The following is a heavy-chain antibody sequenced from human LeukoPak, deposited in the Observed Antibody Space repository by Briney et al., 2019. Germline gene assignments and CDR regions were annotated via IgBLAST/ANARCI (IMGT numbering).Heavy chain of an antibody. V-gene: IGHV1-2*02. CDR1: GYTFTGYY. Sequence: RASVKVSCKASGYTFTGYYVHWVRQAPGQGLEWMGWINPNSGGTNSAQKSQGRVTMTRDTSITTAYMELSRLRSDDTAVYCCARGKGQLAIYYYYGMDVRGQGTTVTVS. D-gene: IGHD6-13*01. CDR2: INPNSGGT. CDR3: ARGKGQLAIYYYYGMDV. J-gene: IGHJ6*02.